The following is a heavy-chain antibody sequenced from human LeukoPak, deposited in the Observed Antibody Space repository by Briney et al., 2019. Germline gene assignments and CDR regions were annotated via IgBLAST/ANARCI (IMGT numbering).Heavy chain of an antibody. CDR2: ISSSGSTI. D-gene: IGHD3-22*01. J-gene: IGHJ3*02. V-gene: IGHV3-48*03. CDR3: AREETKYYYDSSGYYYDRNAFDI. CDR1: GFTFSSYE. Sequence: GGSLRLSCAASGFTFSSYEMNWVRQAPGKGLEWVSYISSSGSTIYYADSVKGRFTISRDNAKNSLYLQMNSLRAEDTAVYYCAREETKYYYDSSGYYYDRNAFDIWGQGTMVTVSS.